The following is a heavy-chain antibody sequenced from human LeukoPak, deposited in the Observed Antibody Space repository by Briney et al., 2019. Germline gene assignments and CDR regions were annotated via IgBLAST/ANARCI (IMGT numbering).Heavy chain of an antibody. CDR2: IIGSDDNT. Sequence: GGSLRLSCAAPGFTFSSYVMSWVRQAPGKGLEWVSTIIGSDDNTYYADSVKGRFTISRDNSKNTLYLQTNSLRAEDTAVYYCAKGKYSSGWYVFDYWGQGTLVTVSS. D-gene: IGHD6-19*01. J-gene: IGHJ4*02. CDR1: GFTFSSYV. V-gene: IGHV3-23*01. CDR3: AKGKYSSGWYVFDY.